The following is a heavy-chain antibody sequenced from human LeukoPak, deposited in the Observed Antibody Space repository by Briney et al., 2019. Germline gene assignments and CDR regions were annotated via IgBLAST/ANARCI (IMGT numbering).Heavy chain of an antibody. CDR3: ARPKAHGDYQGAFDI. V-gene: IGHV4-39*01. Sequence: SETLSLTCTVSGGSISSSSYYWGWIRQPPGKGPEWIGSIYYSGSTHYNPSLRSRATISVDTYKDQFSLKLRSVTAADTAVYYCARPKAHGDYQGAFDIWGQGTMVTVSS. D-gene: IGHD4-17*01. CDR2: IYYSGST. J-gene: IGHJ3*02. CDR1: GGSISSSSYY.